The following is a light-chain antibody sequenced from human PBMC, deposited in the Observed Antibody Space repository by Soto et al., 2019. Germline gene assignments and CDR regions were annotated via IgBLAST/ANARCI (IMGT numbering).Light chain of an antibody. CDR3: QQRRDWPLT. Sequence: EIVLTQSPATLSSSPGERVTLSCRAGQYIASYLAWYQHKPGQAPRLLIYDASTRVTGVPDRFIGSGSGTDFTLTISGLEPEDFAFYYCQQRRDWPLTFGGGTRVEIK. V-gene: IGKV3-11*01. J-gene: IGKJ4*01. CDR1: QYIASY. CDR2: DAS.